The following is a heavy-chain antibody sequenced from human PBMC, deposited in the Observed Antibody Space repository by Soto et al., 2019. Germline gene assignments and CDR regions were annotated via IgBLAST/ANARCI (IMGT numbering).Heavy chain of an antibody. CDR1: GYTFTKHW. Sequence: VESLTISCQVSGYTFTKHWITWVRQMPGKGLEWMGRINPSDSHTNYSPSFQGHVTMSVDKSISTAYLQWSSLKASDSAMYYCARHASYYVSSGYFGTYWGQGTMVTVSS. D-gene: IGHD3-22*01. J-gene: IGHJ4*02. V-gene: IGHV5-10-1*01. CDR3: ARHASYYVSSGYFGTY. CDR2: INPSDSHT.